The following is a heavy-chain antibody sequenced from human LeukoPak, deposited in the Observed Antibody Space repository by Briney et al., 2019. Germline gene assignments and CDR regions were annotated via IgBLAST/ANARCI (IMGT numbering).Heavy chain of an antibody. Sequence: ASVKVSCKASGYTFTGYYMHWVRQAPGQGLEWMGWISAYNGNTNYAQKLQGRVTMTTDASTSTADMELRSLRSDDTAVCYCARTDYYDSSGCDYWGQGTLVTVSS. CDR1: GYTFTGYY. J-gene: IGHJ4*02. CDR2: ISAYNGNT. CDR3: ARTDYYDSSGCDY. D-gene: IGHD3-22*01. V-gene: IGHV1-18*04.